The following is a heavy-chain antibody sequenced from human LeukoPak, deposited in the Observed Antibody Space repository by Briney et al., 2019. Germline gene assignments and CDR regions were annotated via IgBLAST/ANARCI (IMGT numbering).Heavy chain of an antibody. V-gene: IGHV3-43D*03. D-gene: IGHD3-3*01. CDR3: AKVARTPGVEWPYFDY. CDR1: GFSFSSYA. CDR2: ISWDGGST. J-gene: IGHJ4*02. Sequence: GGSLRLSCAASGFSFSSYAMSWVRQAPGKGLEWVSLISWDGGSTYYADSVKGRFTISRDNSKNSLYLQMNSLRAEDTALYYCAKVARTPGVEWPYFDYWGQGTLVTVSS.